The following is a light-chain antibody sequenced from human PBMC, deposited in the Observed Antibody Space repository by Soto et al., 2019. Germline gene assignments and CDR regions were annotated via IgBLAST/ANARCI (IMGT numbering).Light chain of an antibody. CDR3: HLYTSWPRGT. CDR1: QSVNLN. CDR2: GAS. V-gene: IGKV3D-15*01. J-gene: IGKJ3*01. Sequence: EIMMTQSPGTLSVSPGEGATLSCTASQSVNLNLASYQQKPGQPPRLLLYGASTRATGIPVRFLGSGSGTEFTLTISSLQSECSSVYDCHLYTSWPRGTCGPGTNVEIK.